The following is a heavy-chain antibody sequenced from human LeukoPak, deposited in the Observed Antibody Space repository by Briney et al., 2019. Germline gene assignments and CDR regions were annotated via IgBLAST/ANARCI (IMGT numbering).Heavy chain of an antibody. CDR3: ARPYCSSTSCDEYFQH. Sequence: ASVKVSCKASGYTFTGYYMHWVRQAPGQGLEWMGWINPSSGGTNYAQKFQGRVTMTRDTSISTAYMELSRLRSDDTAVYYCARPYCSSTSCDEYFQHWGQGTLVTVSS. V-gene: IGHV1-2*02. D-gene: IGHD2-2*01. CDR2: INPSSGGT. J-gene: IGHJ1*01. CDR1: GYTFTGYY.